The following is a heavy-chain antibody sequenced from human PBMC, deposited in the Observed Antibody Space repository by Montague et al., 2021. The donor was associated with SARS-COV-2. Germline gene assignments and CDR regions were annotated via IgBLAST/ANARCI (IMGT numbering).Heavy chain of an antibody. V-gene: IGHV2-70*11. J-gene: IGHJ3*02. Sequence: ALVKPTQTLTLTCTFSGFSLSTSGMCVSWIRQPPGKALEWLARIDWDDDKYYSTSLKTRLTISKDTSKNQVVLTTTNIDPVDTATYYCARGYYAILTGYLAAFDIWGQGTMVTVSS. CDR2: IDWDDDK. CDR1: GFSLSTSGMC. D-gene: IGHD3-9*01. CDR3: ARGYYAILTGYLAAFDI.